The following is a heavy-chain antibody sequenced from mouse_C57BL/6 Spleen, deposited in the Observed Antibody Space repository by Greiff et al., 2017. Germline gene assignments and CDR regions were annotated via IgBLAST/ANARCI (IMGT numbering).Heavy chain of an antibody. V-gene: IGHV1-82*01. CDR2: IYPGDGDT. J-gene: IGHJ2*01. Sequence: VQLQESGPELVKPGASVKISCKASGYAFSSSWMNWVKQRPGKGLEWIGRIYPGDGDTNYNGKFKGKATLTADKSSSTAYMQLSSLTSEDSAVYFCARGDPLDYWGQGTTLTVSS. CDR1: GYAFSSSW. CDR3: ARGDPLDY.